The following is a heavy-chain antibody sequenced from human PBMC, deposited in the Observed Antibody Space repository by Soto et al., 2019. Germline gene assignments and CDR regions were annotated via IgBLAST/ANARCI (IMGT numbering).Heavy chain of an antibody. CDR3: TTGWNYMDV. CDR2: IKSKNDGGTT. CDR1: GFTFSNAW. V-gene: IGHV3-15*07. D-gene: IGHD2-15*01. J-gene: IGHJ6*03. Sequence: PGGSLRLSCAASGFTFSNAWINWVRQAPGKGLEWVGRIKSKNDGGTTDYAAPVKGRFTISRDDSKNTLYLQMNSLKTEDTAVYYCTTGWNYMDVWGKGTTVTVSS.